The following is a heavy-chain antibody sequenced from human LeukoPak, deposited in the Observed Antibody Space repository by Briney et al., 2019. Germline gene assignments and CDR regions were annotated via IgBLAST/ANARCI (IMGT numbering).Heavy chain of an antibody. Sequence: ASETLSLTCTVSGGSISSYYWSWIRQPPGKGLEWIGYIYYSGSTNYNPSLKSRVTISVDTSKNQFSLKLSSVTAADTAVYYCARDLGIRCSSTSCKGGGFDIWGQGTMVTVSS. CDR1: GGSISSYY. J-gene: IGHJ3*02. CDR3: ARDLGIRCSSTSCKGGGFDI. CDR2: IYYSGST. D-gene: IGHD2-2*01. V-gene: IGHV4-59*01.